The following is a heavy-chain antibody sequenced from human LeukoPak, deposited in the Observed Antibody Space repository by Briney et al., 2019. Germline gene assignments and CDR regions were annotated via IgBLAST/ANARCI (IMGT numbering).Heavy chain of an antibody. CDR1: GGSIRRYS. CDR2: IYTSGST. CDR3: ARQGSDQGLDYYYYMDV. V-gene: IGHV4-4*09. Sequence: SETLSLTCAVSGGSIRRYSCSWVRQPPGEGLERVGYIYTSGSTNYNPSLKSRVTISVDTSKNQCSLKLSSVTAADTAVYYCARQGSDQGLDYYYYMDVWGKGTTVTVSS. D-gene: IGHD3/OR15-3a*01. J-gene: IGHJ6*03.